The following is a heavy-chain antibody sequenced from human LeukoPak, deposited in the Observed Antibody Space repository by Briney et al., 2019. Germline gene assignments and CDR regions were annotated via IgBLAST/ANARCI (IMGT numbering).Heavy chain of an antibody. D-gene: IGHD3-10*01. J-gene: IGHJ6*02. CDR2: IYTSGST. CDR1: GGSISSYY. V-gene: IGHV4-4*07. Sequence: PSETLSLTCTVSGGSISSYYWSWIRQPAGKGLERIGRIYTSGSTNYNPSLKSRVTMSVDTSKNQFSLKLSSVTAADTAVYYCATTMVRGASYYYGMDVWGQGTTVTVSS. CDR3: ATTMVRGASYYYGMDV.